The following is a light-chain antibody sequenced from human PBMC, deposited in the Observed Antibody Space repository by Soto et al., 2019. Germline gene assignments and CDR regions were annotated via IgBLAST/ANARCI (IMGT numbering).Light chain of an antibody. J-gene: IGKJ2*01. V-gene: IGKV1-39*01. CDR1: QSISND. Sequence: DIQMTQSPSSLSASVGDRVTITCRASQSISNDLYWYQQKPGKAPKLLIDAASILQGGVQSSFSGSGSGTDFTLTISSLQPEDFATYYCQQSYSTPPYTFGQGTRREIK. CDR2: AAS. CDR3: QQSYSTPPYT.